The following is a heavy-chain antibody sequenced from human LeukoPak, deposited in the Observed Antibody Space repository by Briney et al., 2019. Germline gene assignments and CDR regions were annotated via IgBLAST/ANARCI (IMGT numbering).Heavy chain of an antibody. CDR2: ITNSGGT. CDR1: GGSISSCY. J-gene: IGHJ4*02. Sequence: SETLSLTCTVSGGSISSCYWTWIRQPAGEGLEWIGRITNSGGTNYNPSLKSRVTMSVDPSKNQFFLKLTSVTAADTAVYYCAREGRRASPGYWGQGTLVTVSS. D-gene: IGHD6-6*01. CDR3: AREGRRASPGY. V-gene: IGHV4-4*07.